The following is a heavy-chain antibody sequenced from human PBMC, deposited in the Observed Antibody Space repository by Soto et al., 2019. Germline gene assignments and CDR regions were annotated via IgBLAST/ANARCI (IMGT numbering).Heavy chain of an antibody. CDR3: AKEASELVSDY. V-gene: IGHV3-23*01. J-gene: IGHJ4*02. CDR2: ISGSGGST. D-gene: IGHD6-13*01. CDR1: GFTFSSYS. Sequence: HPGGSLRLSCAASGFTFSSYSMSWVRQAPGEGLEWGSAISGSGGSTYYADSVKGRFTISRDNSKETLYLQMNSLRAEDTAVYYCAKEASELVSDYWGQGTLVNVSS.